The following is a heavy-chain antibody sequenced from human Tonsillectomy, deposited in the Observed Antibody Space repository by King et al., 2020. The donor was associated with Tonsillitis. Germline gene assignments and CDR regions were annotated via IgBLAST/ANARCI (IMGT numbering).Heavy chain of an antibody. J-gene: IGHJ6*02. CDR3: AIDQPPPNPAVKYSYSGMYV. Sequence: VQLQQSGPGLVKPSQTLSLTCAISGDSVSSNSAAWNWIRQSPSRGLEWLGRTYYRSKWYNDYAVSVKSRITINPDTSKNQISLQLNSVTPEDTAVYYCAIDQPPPNPAVKYSYSGMYVWGQGTTVTVSS. CDR1: GDSVSSNSAA. V-gene: IGHV6-1*01. CDR2: TYYRSKWYN.